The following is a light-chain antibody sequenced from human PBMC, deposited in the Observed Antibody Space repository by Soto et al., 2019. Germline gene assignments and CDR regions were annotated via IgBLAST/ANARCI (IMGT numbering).Light chain of an antibody. CDR2: GAS. CDR1: LSVSNN. J-gene: IGKJ2*01. CDR3: QQYNNWPPDT. V-gene: IGKV3-15*01. Sequence: EIVMTQSPATLSVSPGERVTLSCRASLSVSNNLAWYQQKPGQAPRLLIYGASTRATGVPARFSGSGSGTEFTITISSLQSEDFAVYYCQQYNNWPPDTFGQVTKLEIK.